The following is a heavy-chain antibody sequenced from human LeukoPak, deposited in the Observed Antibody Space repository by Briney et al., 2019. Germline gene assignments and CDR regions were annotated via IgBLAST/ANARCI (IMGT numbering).Heavy chain of an antibody. V-gene: IGHV4-59*01. D-gene: IGHD2-21*01. Sequence: SETLSLTRTVSGGSISSYYWSWIRQPPGKGLEWIGYIYYSGSTNYNPSLKSRVTISVDTSKNQFSLKLSSVTAADTAVYYCASHRDPSTAWFDPWGQGTLVTVSS. J-gene: IGHJ5*02. CDR2: IYYSGST. CDR3: ASHRDPSTAWFDP. CDR1: GGSISSYY.